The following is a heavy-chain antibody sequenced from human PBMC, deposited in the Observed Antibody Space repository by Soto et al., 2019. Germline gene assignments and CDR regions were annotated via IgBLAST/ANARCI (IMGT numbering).Heavy chain of an antibody. J-gene: IGHJ2*01. CDR1: GFTFSSYW. CDR2: IKQDGSEK. CDR3: ARDEEYQLLQGSGWYFDL. Sequence: EVQLVESGGGLVQPGGSLRLSCAASGFTFSSYWMSWVRQAPGKGLEWVANIKQDGSEKYYVYSVKGRFTISRDNAKNSLYLQMNSQRAEDTAVDYCARDEEYQLLQGSGWYFDLWGRGTLVTVSS. D-gene: IGHD2-2*01. V-gene: IGHV3-7*01.